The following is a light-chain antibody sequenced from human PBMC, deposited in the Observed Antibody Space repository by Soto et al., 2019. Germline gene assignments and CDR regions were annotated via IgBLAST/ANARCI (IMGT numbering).Light chain of an antibody. V-gene: IGLV1-47*01. J-gene: IGLJ3*02. CDR3: AAWDDSLWV. CDR1: SSNIGSNY. CDR2: RNN. Sequence: QSVLTQPPSASGPPGQRVNISCSGSSSNIGSNYVYWYRQFPGTAPKLLIQRNNQRPSGVPARFSGSKSGTSASLAISGLRSEDEADYYCAAWDDSLWVFGGGTQLTVL.